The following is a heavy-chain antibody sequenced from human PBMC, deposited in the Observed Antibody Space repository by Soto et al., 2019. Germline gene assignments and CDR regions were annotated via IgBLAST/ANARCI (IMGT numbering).Heavy chain of an antibody. CDR3: ARHLAAAGNYYYYYGMDV. CDR2: IYYSGST. Sequence: SETLSLTCTVSGGSISSSSYYWGWIRQPPGKGLEWIGSIYYSGSTYYNPSLKSRVTISVDTSKNQFSLKLSSVTAADTAVYYCARHLAAAGNYYYYYGMDVWGQGTTVTVSS. V-gene: IGHV4-39*01. J-gene: IGHJ6*02. CDR1: GGSISSSSYY. D-gene: IGHD6-13*01.